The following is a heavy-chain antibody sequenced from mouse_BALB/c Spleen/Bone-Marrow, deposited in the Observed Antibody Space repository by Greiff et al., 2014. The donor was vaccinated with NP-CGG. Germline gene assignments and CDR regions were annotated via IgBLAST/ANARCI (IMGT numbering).Heavy chain of an antibody. J-gene: IGHJ2*01. V-gene: IGHV1-18*01. CDR3: VREDWDGDFDY. CDR1: GYTFTDYN. Sequence: SGPELVKPGASVKIPCKASGYTFTDYNMDWVKQSHGKSLEWIGDINPNNGGTIYNQKFKDKATLTVDKSSSTAYMELRSLASEDTAVYYCVREDWDGDFDYWGQGAILTVSS. D-gene: IGHD4-1*01. CDR2: INPNNGGT.